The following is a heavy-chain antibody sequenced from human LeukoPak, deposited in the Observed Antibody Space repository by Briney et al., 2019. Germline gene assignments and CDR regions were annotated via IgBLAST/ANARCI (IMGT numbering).Heavy chain of an antibody. D-gene: IGHD6-19*01. Sequence: SKTLSLTCAVYGGSFSGYYWSWIRQPPGKGLEWIGEINHSGSTNYNPSLKSRVTISVDTSKNQFSLKLSSVTAADTAVYYCARVIAVAGTHHWGQGTLVTVSS. CDR2: INHSGST. CDR1: GGSFSGYY. J-gene: IGHJ5*02. CDR3: ARVIAVAGTHH. V-gene: IGHV4-34*01.